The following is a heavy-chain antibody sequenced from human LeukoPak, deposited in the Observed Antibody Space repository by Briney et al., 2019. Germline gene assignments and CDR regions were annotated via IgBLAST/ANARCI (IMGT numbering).Heavy chain of an antibody. J-gene: IGHJ4*02. Sequence: PSQTLSLTCTVSGASISSGDYHWNWIRQPPGKDLEWIGFIHDSGSTYYNPSLKSRVSISRDMSKNQLSLMLSSVTAADTAVYYCARHSHTAMVPDCWGQGTLVTVSS. CDR3: ARHSHTAMVPDC. CDR1: GASISSGDYH. D-gene: IGHD5-18*01. V-gene: IGHV4-30-4*01. CDR2: IHDSGST.